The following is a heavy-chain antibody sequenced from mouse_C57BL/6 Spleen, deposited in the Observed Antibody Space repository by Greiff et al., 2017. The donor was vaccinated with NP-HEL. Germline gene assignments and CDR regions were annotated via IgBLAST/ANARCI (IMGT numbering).Heavy chain of an antibody. CDR3: ARELAD. CDR1: GYAFTNYL. J-gene: IGHJ2*01. D-gene: IGHD4-1*01. V-gene: IGHV1-54*01. Sequence: VQLQQSGAELVRPGTSVKVSCKASGYAFTNYLIEWVKQRPGQGLEWIGVINPGSGGTNYNEKFKGKATLTADKSSSTAYMQLSSLTSEDSAVYFCARELADWGQGTTLTVSS. CDR2: INPGSGGT.